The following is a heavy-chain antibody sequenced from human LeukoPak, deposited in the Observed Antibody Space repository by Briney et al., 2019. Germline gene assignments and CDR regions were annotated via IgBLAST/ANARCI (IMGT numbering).Heavy chain of an antibody. Sequence: GRSLRLSCAASGFTFSSYGMHWVRQAPGKGLEWVAFIRYDGSNKYYADSVKGRFTISRDNSKNTLYLQMNSLRAEDTAVYYCAKDLLEYYYGSGSYPYFDYWGQGTLVTVSS. J-gene: IGHJ4*02. CDR1: GFTFSSYG. CDR2: IRYDGSNK. D-gene: IGHD3-10*01. V-gene: IGHV3-30*02. CDR3: AKDLLEYYYGSGSYPYFDY.